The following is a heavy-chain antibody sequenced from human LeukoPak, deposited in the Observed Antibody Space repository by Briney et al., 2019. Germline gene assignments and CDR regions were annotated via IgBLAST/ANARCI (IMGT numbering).Heavy chain of an antibody. D-gene: IGHD3-22*01. CDR3: ARLYDGSAYHADHFDY. Sequence: GGSLRLSCAASGFTFSSYAMSWVRQAPGKGLEWVSSISSSSSYIYYADSVKGRFTISRDNAKNSLYLQMNSLRAEDTAVYYCARLYDGSAYHADHFDYWGQGTLVIVSS. V-gene: IGHV3-21*01. J-gene: IGHJ4*02. CDR1: GFTFSSYA. CDR2: ISSSSSYI.